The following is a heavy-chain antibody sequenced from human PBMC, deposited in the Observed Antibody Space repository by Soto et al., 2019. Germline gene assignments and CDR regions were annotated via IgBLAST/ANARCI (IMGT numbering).Heavy chain of an antibody. V-gene: IGHV3-33*08. Sequence: PGGSLRLSCAASGFIFSTYGMHWVRQAPGKGLEWVALIWHDGSNKYYADSVKGRFTVSRDNSKNTLYLQMNSLRVDDTAVYYCARDLQVYYDGSSGYCAYWGQGTLVTVSS. CDR1: GFIFSTYG. CDR2: IWHDGSNK. CDR3: ARDLQVYYDGSSGYCAY. D-gene: IGHD3-22*01. J-gene: IGHJ4*02.